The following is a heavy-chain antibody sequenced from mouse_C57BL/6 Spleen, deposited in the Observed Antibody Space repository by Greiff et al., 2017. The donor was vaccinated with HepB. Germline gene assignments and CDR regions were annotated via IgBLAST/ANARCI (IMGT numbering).Heavy chain of an antibody. CDR1: GYAFSSSW. D-gene: IGHD3-1*01. J-gene: IGHJ4*01. V-gene: IGHV1-82*01. CDR3: ARLALGGAIMDY. Sequence: QVQLQQSGPELVKPGASVKISCKASGYAFSSSWMNWVKQRPGKGLEWIGRIYPGDGDTNSNGKFKGKATLTADKSSSTAYMQLSSLTSEDSAVYFCARLALGGAIMDYWGQGTSVTVSS. CDR2: IYPGDGDT.